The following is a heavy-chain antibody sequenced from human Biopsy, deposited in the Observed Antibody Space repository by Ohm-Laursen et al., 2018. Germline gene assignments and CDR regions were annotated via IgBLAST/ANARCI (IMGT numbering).Heavy chain of an antibody. Sequence: TLSLTCTVSGGSISNNNYYWGWIRQPPGKGLEWIGSIFYRGSTHYKPSLKSRVNLSVDTSKTQFSLKLNSVTAADTAVYYCARDYDTSGYYYVSWGQGTLVTVSS. CDR2: IFYRGST. D-gene: IGHD3-22*01. CDR1: GGSISNNNYY. V-gene: IGHV4-39*01. J-gene: IGHJ5*02. CDR3: ARDYDTSGYYYVS.